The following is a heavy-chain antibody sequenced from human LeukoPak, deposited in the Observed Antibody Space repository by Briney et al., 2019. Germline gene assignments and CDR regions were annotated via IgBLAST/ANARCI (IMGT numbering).Heavy chain of an antibody. J-gene: IGHJ4*02. Sequence: GGSLRLSCAASGFTFSSYSMNWVRQAPGKGLEWVSSISSSSSYIYYADSVKGRFTISRDNAKNSLYLQMNSLRAEDTAVYYCARDTDGIAAVFDYWGQGTLVTVSS. CDR2: ISSSSSYI. CDR3: ARDTDGIAAVFDY. V-gene: IGHV3-21*01. D-gene: IGHD6-25*01. CDR1: GFTFSSYS.